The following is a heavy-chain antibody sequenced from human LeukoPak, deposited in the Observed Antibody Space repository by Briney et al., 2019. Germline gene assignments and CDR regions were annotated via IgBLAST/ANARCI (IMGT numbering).Heavy chain of an antibody. V-gene: IGHV4-61*02. J-gene: IGHJ4*02. D-gene: IGHD3-3*01. CDR1: GGSISSGSYY. CDR2: IYTSGST. Sequence: TLSLTCTVSGGSISSGSYYWSWIRQPAGKGLEWIGRIYTSGSTNYNPTLKSRATISVDTSKNQFSLKLSSVTAAGTAVYYCARSDTIFGVVIQNAPEFDYWGQGTLVTVSS. CDR3: ARSDTIFGVVIQNAPEFDY.